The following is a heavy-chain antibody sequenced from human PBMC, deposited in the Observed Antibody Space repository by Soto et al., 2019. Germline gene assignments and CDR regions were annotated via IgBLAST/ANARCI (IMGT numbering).Heavy chain of an antibody. CDR2: IYPGDSDT. V-gene: IGHV5-51*01. Sequence: GESLKISCKGSGYSFTSYWIGWVRQMPGKGLEWMGIIYPGDSDTRYSPSFQGQVTISADKSISTAYLQWSSLKASDTAVYYCTEGCRGYSYSDQGYYGMDVWGQGTTVTVSS. CDR1: GYSFTSYW. J-gene: IGHJ6*02. CDR3: TEGCRGYSYSDQGYYGMDV. D-gene: IGHD5-18*01.